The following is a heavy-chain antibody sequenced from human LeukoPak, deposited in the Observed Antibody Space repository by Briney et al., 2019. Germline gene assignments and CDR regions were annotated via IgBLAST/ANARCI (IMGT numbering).Heavy chain of an antibody. CDR1: GFAFSSYA. J-gene: IGHJ4*02. CDR2: ISGSGGST. D-gene: IGHD2/OR15-2a*01. Sequence: GGSLRLSCAASGFAFSSYAMSWVRQAPGKGLEWASAISGSGGSTYYADSVKGRFTISRDNSKNTLYLQMNSLRAEDTAVYYCAKGPFDYFDYWGQGTLVTVTS. CDR3: AKGPFDYFDY. V-gene: IGHV3-23*01.